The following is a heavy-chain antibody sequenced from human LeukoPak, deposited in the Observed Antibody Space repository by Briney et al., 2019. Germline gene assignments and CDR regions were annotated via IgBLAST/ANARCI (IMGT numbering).Heavy chain of an antibody. Sequence: GGSLRLSCAASGFTFSSYGMHWVRQAPGKGLEWVAFIRYDGSNKYYADSVEGRFTISRDNSKNTLYLQMNSLRAEDTAVYYCAKDGPIVVVPAAIVLDAFDIWGQGTMVTVSS. J-gene: IGHJ3*02. CDR1: GFTFSSYG. CDR3: AKDGPIVVVPAAIVLDAFDI. CDR2: IRYDGSNK. V-gene: IGHV3-30*02. D-gene: IGHD2-2*02.